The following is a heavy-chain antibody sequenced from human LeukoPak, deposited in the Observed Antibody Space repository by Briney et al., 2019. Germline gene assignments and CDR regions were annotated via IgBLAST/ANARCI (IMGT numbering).Heavy chain of an antibody. V-gene: IGHV1-18*01. CDR2: ISAYNGNT. CDR3: AREQPSYEYAFDI. J-gene: IGHJ3*02. CDR1: GYTFTSYG. D-gene: IGHD5-18*01. Sequence: ASVKVSCKASGYTFTSYGIGWVRQAPGQGLEWMGWISAYNGNTNYAQNLQGRVTMTTDTSTSTAYMELKSLRSDDTAVYYCAREQPSYEYAFDIWGQGTMVTVSS.